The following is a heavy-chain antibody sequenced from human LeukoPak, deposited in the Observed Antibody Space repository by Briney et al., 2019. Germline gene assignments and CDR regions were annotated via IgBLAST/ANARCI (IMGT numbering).Heavy chain of an antibody. CDR2: INTDGSST. V-gene: IGHV3-74*01. J-gene: IGHJ6*02. D-gene: IGHD4-17*01. CDR1: GFTFSSYW. Sequence: GGSLRLSCAASGFTFSSYWMHWVRQAPGKGLVWVSRINTDGSSTSYADSVKGRFTISRDNSKNTLYLQMNSLRAEDTAVYYCAKDQGGDSDYYYGMDVWGQGTTVTVSS. CDR3: AKDQGGDSDYYYGMDV.